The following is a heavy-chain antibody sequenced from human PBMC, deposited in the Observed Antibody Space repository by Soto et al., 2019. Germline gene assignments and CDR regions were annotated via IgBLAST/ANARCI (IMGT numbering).Heavy chain of an antibody. CDR3: ARVKQYYDSSGYYEQYYFDY. CDR1: GFTFSSYW. CDR2: IKQDGSEK. D-gene: IGHD3-22*01. J-gene: IGHJ4*02. Sequence: GGSLRLSCAASGFTFSSYWMSWVRQAPGKGLEWVANIKQDGSEKYYVDSVKGRFTISRDNAKNSLYLQMNSLRAEDTAVYYCARVKQYYDSSGYYEQYYFDYWGQGTLVTVSS. V-gene: IGHV3-7*05.